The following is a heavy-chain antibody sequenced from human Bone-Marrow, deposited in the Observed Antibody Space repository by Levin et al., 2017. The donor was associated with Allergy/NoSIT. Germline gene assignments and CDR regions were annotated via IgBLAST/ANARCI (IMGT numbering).Heavy chain of an antibody. CDR2: LWFDGINK. V-gene: IGHV3-33*01. J-gene: IGHJ6*02. CDR1: GFTFSNYG. Sequence: SCAASGFTFSNYGMHWVRQAPGKGLEWVALLWFDGINKYYADSVKGRFTISRDNSKNMLYLQMNSLRAEDTAIYYCARVYSNPMSDSMGYGMDVWGQGTTVTVSS. D-gene: IGHD6-13*01. CDR3: ARVYSNPMSDSMGYGMDV.